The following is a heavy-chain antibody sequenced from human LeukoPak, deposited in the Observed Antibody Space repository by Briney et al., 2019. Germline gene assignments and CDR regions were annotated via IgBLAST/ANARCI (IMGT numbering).Heavy chain of an antibody. CDR2: ISNSKGISD. CDR3: AKRRDAYPIRGTFDS. V-gene: IGHV3-23*01. J-gene: IGHJ4*02. Sequence: PGGSLRLSCAVSGFTFTNYPMSWVRQAPGKGLEGVSGISNSKGISDYYADSVKGRFTISRDNSKNTLYLQMNSLRGEDTAVYYCAKRRDAYPIRGTFDSWGQGALVTVSS. CDR1: GFTFTNYP. D-gene: IGHD5-24*01.